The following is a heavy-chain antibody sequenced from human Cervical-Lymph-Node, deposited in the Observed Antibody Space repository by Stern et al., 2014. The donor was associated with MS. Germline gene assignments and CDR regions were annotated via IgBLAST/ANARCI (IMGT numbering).Heavy chain of an antibody. J-gene: IGHJ4*02. CDR2: VSWNSGSI. CDR3: AKDPSRGSSWYYFDY. Sequence: EVQLLESGGGLVQPGRSLRPPCAASGFTFAASAMPWVRQAPGKGLEWVSGVSWNSGSIGYADSVKGRFTISRDNAKNSLYLQMNRLRAEDTALYYCAKDPSRGSSWYYFDYWGQGTLVTVSS. V-gene: IGHV3-9*01. CDR1: GFTFAASA. D-gene: IGHD6-13*01.